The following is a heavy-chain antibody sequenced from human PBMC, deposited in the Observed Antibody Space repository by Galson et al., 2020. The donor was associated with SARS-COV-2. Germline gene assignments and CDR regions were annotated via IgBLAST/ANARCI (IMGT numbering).Heavy chain of an antibody. CDR2: IYTGGST. Sequence: GESLKISCAASGFKVSSNYMSWVRQAPGKGLEWVSVIYTGGSTFYADSVKGRFTISRDNSKNSLYLQMNSLRAEDTAVYYCARAGGPPYYYYYMDVWGKGTTVTVSS. V-gene: IGHV3-53*01. D-gene: IGHD3-10*01. CDR3: ARAGGPPYYYYYMDV. CDR1: GFKVSSNY. J-gene: IGHJ6*03.